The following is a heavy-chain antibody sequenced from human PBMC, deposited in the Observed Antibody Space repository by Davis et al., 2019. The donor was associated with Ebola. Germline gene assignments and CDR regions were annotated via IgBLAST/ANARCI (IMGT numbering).Heavy chain of an antibody. Sequence: AASVKVSCKASGGTFSSYAISWVRQAPGQGLEWMGGIIPILGPGNYGQKFQGRVTITADKSTSTAYMELSSLRYEDTAVYYCAREGGNSSGWPYFDNWGQGTLVTVSS. J-gene: IGHJ4*02. CDR3: AREGGNSSGWPYFDN. D-gene: IGHD6-19*01. V-gene: IGHV1-69*06. CDR1: GGTFSSYA. CDR2: IIPILGPG.